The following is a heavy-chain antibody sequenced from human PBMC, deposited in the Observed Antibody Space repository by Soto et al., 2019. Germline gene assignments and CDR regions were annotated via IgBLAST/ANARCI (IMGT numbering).Heavy chain of an antibody. Sequence: EVLLVESGGGLVQPGRSLRLSCVISGFSFDEYAVHWVRQAPGKGLEWVSGLNWNSEVMGYADSVRGRFRTSRDHDENSLILQMNSLRPDDTATYYWAKVFSTRSMSSAVFDWGQGNRVTVSS. CDR2: LNWNSEVM. V-gene: IGHV3-9*01. CDR1: GFSFDEYA. J-gene: IGHJ4*02. D-gene: IGHD3-10*02. CDR3: AKVFSTRSMSSAVFD.